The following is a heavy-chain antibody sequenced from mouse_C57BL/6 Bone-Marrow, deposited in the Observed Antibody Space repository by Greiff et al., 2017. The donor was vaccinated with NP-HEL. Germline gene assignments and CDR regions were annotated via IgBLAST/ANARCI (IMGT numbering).Heavy chain of an antibody. D-gene: IGHD1-1*01. CDR1: GFTFSDYG. Sequence: EVHLVESGGGLVKPGGSLKLSCAASGFTFSDYGMHWVRQAPEKGLEWVAYISSGSSTIYYADTVKGRFTISRDNAKNTLFLQMTSLRSEDTAMYYCAREGTTVEAWFAYWGQGTLVTVSA. CDR2: ISSGSSTI. CDR3: AREGTTVEAWFAY. V-gene: IGHV5-17*01. J-gene: IGHJ3*01.